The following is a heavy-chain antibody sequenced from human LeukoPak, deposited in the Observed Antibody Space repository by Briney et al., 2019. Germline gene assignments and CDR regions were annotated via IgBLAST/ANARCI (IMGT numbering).Heavy chain of an antibody. D-gene: IGHD6-13*01. CDR1: GYTFTSYD. Sequence: ASVKVSCKASGYTFTSYDINWVRQATGQGLEWMGWMNPNSGNTGYAQKFQGRVTITRNTSISTAYMELSSLRSEDTAVCYCARGLIAAAGTHYYYYYMDVWGKGTTVTVSS. CDR3: ARGLIAAAGTHYYYYYMDV. V-gene: IGHV1-8*03. J-gene: IGHJ6*03. CDR2: MNPNSGNT.